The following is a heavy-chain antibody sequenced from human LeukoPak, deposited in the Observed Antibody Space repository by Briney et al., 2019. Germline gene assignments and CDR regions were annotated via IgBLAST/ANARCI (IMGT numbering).Heavy chain of an antibody. Sequence: PGGSLRLSCAASGFTFSSYWMHWVRQAPGKGLEWVANIKEDGSEKNYVDSVKGRFTISRDNAKNSLYLQMNILRAEDTAVYYCARGGGRHVEYWGQGNLVTVSS. V-gene: IGHV3-7*05. CDR3: ARGGGRHVEY. D-gene: IGHD3-16*01. CDR1: GFTFSSYW. J-gene: IGHJ4*02. CDR2: IKEDGSEK.